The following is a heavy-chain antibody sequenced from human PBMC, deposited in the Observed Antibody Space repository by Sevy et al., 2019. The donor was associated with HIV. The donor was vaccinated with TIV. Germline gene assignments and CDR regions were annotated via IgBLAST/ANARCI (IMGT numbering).Heavy chain of an antibody. CDR2: IYYSGST. CDR3: ARLERGPNYYYYMDV. J-gene: IGHJ6*03. CDR1: GGSISSSSYY. Sequence: SETLSLTCTVSGGSISSSSYYWGWIRQPPGKGLEWIGSIYYSGSTYYNPSLKSRVTISVDTSKNQFSLKLSSVTAADTAVYYCARLERGPNYYYYMDVWGKGTTVTLS. V-gene: IGHV4-39*01.